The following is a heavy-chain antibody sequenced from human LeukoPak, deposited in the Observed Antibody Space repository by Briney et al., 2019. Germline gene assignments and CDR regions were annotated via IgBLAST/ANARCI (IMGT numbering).Heavy chain of an antibody. CDR3: ATDCSSTSCYLTPDY. D-gene: IGHD2-2*01. V-gene: IGHV3-21*01. CDR1: GFTFSSYS. CDR2: ISSSSSYI. Sequence: GGSLRLSCAASGFTFSSYSMNWVRQAPGKGLEWVSPISSSSSYIYYADSVKGRFTISRDNAKNSLYLQMNSLRAEDTAVYYCATDCSSTSCYLTPDYWGQGTLVTVSS. J-gene: IGHJ4*02.